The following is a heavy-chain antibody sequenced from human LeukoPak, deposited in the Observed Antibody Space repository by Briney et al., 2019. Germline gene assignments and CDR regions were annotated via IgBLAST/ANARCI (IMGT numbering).Heavy chain of an antibody. CDR1: GFSLSTSKMC. J-gene: IGHJ4*02. CDR3: ARIIAGPDYFDS. V-gene: IGHV2-70*11. D-gene: IGHD2-21*01. Sequence: SGPALVKPTQTLTLTCTFSGFSLSTSKMCVNFIRQPPGKALEWLARIDWDDDAYYSTSLRPRLTISKDTSKNQVVLTMTNMDPVDTATYYCARIIAGPDYFDSWGQGTLVTVSS. CDR2: IDWDDDA.